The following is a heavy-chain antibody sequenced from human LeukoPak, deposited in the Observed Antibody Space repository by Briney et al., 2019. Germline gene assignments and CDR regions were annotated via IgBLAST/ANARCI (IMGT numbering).Heavy chain of an antibody. Sequence: ASVKVSCKASGYTFTGYYMHWVRQAPGQGLEWMGWINPNSGGTNYAQKFQGRVTMTRDTSISTAYMELSRLRSDDTAVYYCARVALEQLSLEGFDYWGQGTLVTVSS. CDR3: ARVALEQLSLEGFDY. CDR1: GYTFTGYY. V-gene: IGHV1-2*02. J-gene: IGHJ4*02. D-gene: IGHD6-6*01. CDR2: INPNSGGT.